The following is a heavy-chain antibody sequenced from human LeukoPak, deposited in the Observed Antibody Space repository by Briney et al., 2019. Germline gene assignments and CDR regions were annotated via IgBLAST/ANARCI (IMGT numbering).Heavy chain of an antibody. J-gene: IGHJ6*03. CDR2: IIPIFGTA. CDR3: ARERGDIVVVPAQGGNYYYYMDV. CDR1: GGTFSSYA. D-gene: IGHD2-2*01. Sequence: ASVKVSCKASGGTFSSYAISWVRQAPGQGLEWMGGIIPIFGTANYAQKFQGRVTITTDESTSTAYMELSSLGSEDTAVYYCARERGDIVVVPAQGGNYYYYMDVWGKGTTVTVSS. V-gene: IGHV1-69*05.